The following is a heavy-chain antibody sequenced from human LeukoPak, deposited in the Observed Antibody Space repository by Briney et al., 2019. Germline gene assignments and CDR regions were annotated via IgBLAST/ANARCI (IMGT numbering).Heavy chain of an antibody. CDR1: GGSISSYY. V-gene: IGHV4-59*01. CDR3: ARVLVGDFWSGERFDY. CDR2: IYYSGST. D-gene: IGHD3-3*01. J-gene: IGHJ4*02. Sequence: SETLSLTCTVSGGSISSYYWSWIRQPPGKGLEWIGYIYYSGSTNYNPSLKSRVTISVDTSKNQFSLKLSSVTAADTAVYYCARVLVGDFWSGERFDYWGQGTLVTVSS.